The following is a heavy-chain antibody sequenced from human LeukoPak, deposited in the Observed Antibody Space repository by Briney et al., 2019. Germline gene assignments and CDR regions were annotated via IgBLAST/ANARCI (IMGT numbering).Heavy chain of an antibody. CDR2: IIASGGST. D-gene: IGHD1-26*01. J-gene: IGHJ4*02. CDR3: AKNPPGRGVGAYFDS. CDR1: GFTFSSYA. V-gene: IGHV3-23*01. Sequence: GGSLRLACAASGFTFSSYAMSWVRQAPGKGLEWVSAIIASGGSTNHADSVKGRFTISRITSKNRLYLQMNSLRAADTAVYYCAKNPPGRGVGAYFDSWGQGALVTVSS.